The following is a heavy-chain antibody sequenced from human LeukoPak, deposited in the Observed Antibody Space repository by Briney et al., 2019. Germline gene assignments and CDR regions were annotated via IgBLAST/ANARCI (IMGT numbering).Heavy chain of an antibody. CDR2: IHYSGST. J-gene: IGHJ3*02. CDR3: ARGSTLYYDILTGYYTPGPFDI. D-gene: IGHD3-9*01. CDR1: GGSVSSAGYY. Sequence: PSETLSLTCTVSGGSVSSAGYYWSWIRQPPGKGLEFIGYIHYSGSTNYNPSLKSRVTISVDTSKNQFSLKLSSVTAADTAVYYCARGSTLYYDILTGYYTPGPFDIWGHGTMFTVSS. V-gene: IGHV4-61*08.